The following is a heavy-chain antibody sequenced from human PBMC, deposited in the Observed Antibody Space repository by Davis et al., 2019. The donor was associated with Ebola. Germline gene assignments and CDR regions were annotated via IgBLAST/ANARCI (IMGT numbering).Heavy chain of an antibody. D-gene: IGHD5-18*01. CDR1: GYTFTSYY. CDR3: ASEDTAMAYFDY. J-gene: IGHJ4*02. V-gene: IGHV1-46*01. CDR2: INPSGGST. Sequence: AASVKVSCKASGYTFTSYYMHWVRQAPGQGLEWMGIINPSGGSTSYAQKFQGRVTMTTDTSTSTAYMGLRSLRSDDTAVYYCASEDTAMAYFDYWGQGTLVTVSS.